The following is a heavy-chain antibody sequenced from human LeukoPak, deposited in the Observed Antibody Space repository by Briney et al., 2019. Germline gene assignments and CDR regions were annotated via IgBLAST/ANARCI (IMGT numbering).Heavy chain of an antibody. Sequence: GASVKVSCKASGGTFSSYAISWVRQAPGRGLEWMGRIIPIFGIANYAQKFQGRVTITADKSTSTAYMELSSLRSEDTAVYYCARDAYCSGGSCLPHAFDYWGQGTLVTVSS. D-gene: IGHD2-15*01. CDR3: ARDAYCSGGSCLPHAFDY. CDR1: GGTFSSYA. J-gene: IGHJ4*02. CDR2: IIPIFGIA. V-gene: IGHV1-69*04.